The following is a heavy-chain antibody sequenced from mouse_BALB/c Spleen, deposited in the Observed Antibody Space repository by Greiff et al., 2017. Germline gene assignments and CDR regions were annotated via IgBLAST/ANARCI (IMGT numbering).Heavy chain of an antibody. Sequence: QVQLQQSGPGLVAPSQSLSITCTVSGFSLTGYGVNWVRQPPGKGLEWLGMIWGDGSTDYNSALKSRLSISKDNSKSQVFLKMNSLQTDDTARYYCAREATVVARGMDYWGQGTSVTVSS. D-gene: IGHD1-1*01. CDR3: AREATVVARGMDY. CDR1: GFSLTGYG. CDR2: IWGDGST. J-gene: IGHJ4*01. V-gene: IGHV2-6-7*01.